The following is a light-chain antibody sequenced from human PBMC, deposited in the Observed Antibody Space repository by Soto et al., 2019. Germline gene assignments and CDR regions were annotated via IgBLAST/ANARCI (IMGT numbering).Light chain of an antibody. Sequence: QAVVTQPPSASGTPGQRVTISCSGSSSNIGSNTVNWYQQLPGTAPKLLIYSNNQRPSGVPDRFSGSKSGTSASLAISGLQSEGEADYYCAAWDDSLNGQVFGTGTKLTVL. CDR1: SSNIGSNT. CDR3: AAWDDSLNGQV. CDR2: SNN. V-gene: IGLV1-44*01. J-gene: IGLJ1*01.